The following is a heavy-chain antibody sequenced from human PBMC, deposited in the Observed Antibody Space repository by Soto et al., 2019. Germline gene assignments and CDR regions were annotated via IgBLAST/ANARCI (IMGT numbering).Heavy chain of an antibody. CDR3: GSPRSGPSPDVGH. J-gene: IGHJ4*01. CDR2: INPNSGDT. Sequence: ASVKVSCKASVFSVDTTYCIHWVRRAPGQGLEWMGSINPNSGDTNYAQNFQGRVTMTRDTSISTAYMEVSSLTSDDTAVYYCGSPRSGPSPDVGHWGHGTVVTVSS. D-gene: IGHD2-15*01. V-gene: IGHV1-2*02. CDR1: VFSVDTTYC.